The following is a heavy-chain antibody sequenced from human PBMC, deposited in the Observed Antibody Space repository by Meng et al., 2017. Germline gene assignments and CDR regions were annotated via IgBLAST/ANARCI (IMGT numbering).Heavy chain of an antibody. J-gene: IGHJ5*02. CDR3: ARDRDGYNWFDP. Sequence: EVALVESGGGLVQPGGSLRLSCAASGFTVSSNYMSWVRQAPGKGLEWVSVIYSGGSTYYADSVKGRFTISRDNSKNTLYLQMNSLRAEDTAVYYCARDRDGYNWFDPWGQGTLVTGSS. D-gene: IGHD5-24*01. V-gene: IGHV3-66*02. CDR1: GFTVSSNY. CDR2: IYSGGST.